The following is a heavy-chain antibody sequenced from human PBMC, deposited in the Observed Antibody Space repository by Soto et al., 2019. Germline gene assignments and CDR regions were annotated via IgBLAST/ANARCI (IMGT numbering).Heavy chain of an antibody. Sequence: PVGSLRLSCAASGFRFSTYGMHWVRQTPGKGLEWVALLSNEGRNTYYADSVQGRVTVSRDNSRNTLYLQMNSLRTADTAISCCANAGGKVSTSFDPWGQGTLVTVSS. D-gene: IGHD2-8*01. J-gene: IGHJ5*02. CDR3: ANAGGKVSTSFDP. CDR1: GFRFSTYG. V-gene: IGHV3-30*18. CDR2: LSNEGRNT.